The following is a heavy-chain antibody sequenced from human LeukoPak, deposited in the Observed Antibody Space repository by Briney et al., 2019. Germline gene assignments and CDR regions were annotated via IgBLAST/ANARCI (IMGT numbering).Heavy chain of an antibody. V-gene: IGHV3-66*01. CDR3: ARDRQQWHFGY. CDR1: GVTVSSSY. CDR2: VYSGGST. D-gene: IGHD6-19*01. J-gene: IGHJ4*02. Sequence: GGSLRLSCAASGVTVSSSYMSWVRQAPGKWLEWVSVVYSGGSTYYADSVKGRFTISRDNSKNTLYLQMNSLRADDTAVYYCARDRQQWHFGYWGQGTLVTVPS.